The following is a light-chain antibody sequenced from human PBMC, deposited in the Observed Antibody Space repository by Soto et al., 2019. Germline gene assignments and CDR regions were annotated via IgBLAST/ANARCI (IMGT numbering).Light chain of an antibody. Sequence: EIVLTQSPGTLSLSPGERATLSCRASQSVSNNYLAWYQQKPGQAPRLLIYAASTLQSGVPSRFSGSGSGTEFTLTISSLQPDDFATYYCQQYNSYSFGQGTKVDIK. CDR1: QSVSNNY. CDR2: AAS. CDR3: QQYNSYS. J-gene: IGKJ1*01. V-gene: IGKV3-20*01.